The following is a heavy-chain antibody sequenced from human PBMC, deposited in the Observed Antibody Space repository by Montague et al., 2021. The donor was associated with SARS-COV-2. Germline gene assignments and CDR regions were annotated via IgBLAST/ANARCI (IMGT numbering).Heavy chain of an antibody. D-gene: IGHD4-23*01. CDR2: INHSGFT. V-gene: IGHV4-34*01. CDR1: GGSFSDYY. CDR3: ARWDPQTLTLLGWRGKSASDY. J-gene: IGHJ4*02. Sequence: SETLSLTCAVYGGSFSDYYWTWIRQSPGKGLEWIAEINHSGFTNYNFNPSLRSRVTISVDTSKSQFSLKLSSVTAADTGVYYCARWDPQTLTLLGWRGKSASDYWGQGTLVTVSS.